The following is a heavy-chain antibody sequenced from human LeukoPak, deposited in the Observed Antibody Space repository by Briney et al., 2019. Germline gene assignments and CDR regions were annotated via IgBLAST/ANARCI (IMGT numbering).Heavy chain of an antibody. CDR3: ARWTTVVTDYYYYYGMDV. CDR1: GGSFGGFY. CDR2: IYYSGST. J-gene: IGHJ6*02. D-gene: IGHD4-23*01. V-gene: IGHV4-59*01. Sequence: PSETLSLTCAVYGGSFGGFYWSWIRQPPGKGLEWIGYIYYSGSTNYNPSLKSRVTISVDTSKNQFSLKLSSVTAADTAVYYCARWTTVVTDYYYYYGMDVWGQGTTVTVSS.